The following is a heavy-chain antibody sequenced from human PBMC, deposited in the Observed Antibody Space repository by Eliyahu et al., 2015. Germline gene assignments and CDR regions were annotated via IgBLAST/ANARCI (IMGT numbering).Heavy chain of an antibody. V-gene: IGHV3-33*08. CDR3: ARDHDYSGNYLED. D-gene: IGHD4-23*01. Sequence: QVRLVESGGGVVQPGXSLRLSCSASXFPFSXSAMHWVRQAPGKGRGGGAIKWYDGXNQYYADSVKGRFTISRXNSKNTVSLQMNSLRGEDTAIYYCARDHDYSGNYLEDWGQGTLVAVSS. CDR1: XFPFSXSA. J-gene: IGHJ4*02. CDR2: KWYDGXNQ.